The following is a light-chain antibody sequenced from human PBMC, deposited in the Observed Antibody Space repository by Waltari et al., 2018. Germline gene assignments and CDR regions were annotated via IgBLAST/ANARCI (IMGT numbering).Light chain of an antibody. CDR3: QHYVRLPVT. CDR1: QSVVRS. J-gene: IGKJ1*01. V-gene: IGKV3-20*01. CDR2: GAS. Sequence: EIVLTQSPGTLSLSPGERATLSCWASQSVVRSLAWYQQKRGQAPRLLIYGASTRATGVPDRFSGSGSGTDFSLTISRLEPEDFAVYYCQHYVRLPVTFGQGTKVEI.